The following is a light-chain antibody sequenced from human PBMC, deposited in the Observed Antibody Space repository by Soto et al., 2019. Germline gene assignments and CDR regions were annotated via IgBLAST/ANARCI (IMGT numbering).Light chain of an antibody. Sequence: DIQMTQSPSTLSGSVGDRVTITCRASQTISSWLAWYQQKPGKAPKLLIYKASTLKSGVPSRFSGSGSGTEFTLTISSLQPDDFATYYCKQYNSYSEAFGQGTKV. J-gene: IGKJ1*01. CDR2: KAS. CDR1: QTISSW. V-gene: IGKV1-5*03. CDR3: KQYNSYSEA.